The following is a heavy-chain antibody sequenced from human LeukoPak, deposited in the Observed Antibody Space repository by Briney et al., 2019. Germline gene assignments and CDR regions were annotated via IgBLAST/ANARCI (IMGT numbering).Heavy chain of an antibody. D-gene: IGHD2-15*01. CDR3: ARDSAGDAFDI. J-gene: IGHJ3*02. CDR2: ISSSGSTI. V-gene: IGHV3-48*03. CDR1: GFTFSSYE. Sequence: PGGSLRLSCAASGFTFSSYEMNWVRQAPGKGLAWVSYISSSGSTIYYADSVKGRFTISRDNAKNSLYLQMNSLRAEDTAVYYCARDSAGDAFDIWGQGTMVTVSS.